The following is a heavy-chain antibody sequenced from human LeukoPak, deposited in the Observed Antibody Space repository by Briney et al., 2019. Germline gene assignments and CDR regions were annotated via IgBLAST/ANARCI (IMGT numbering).Heavy chain of an antibody. CDR3: ARVDSSSWYGISGWFDP. V-gene: IGHV4-39*07. CDR1: GGSISSSSYY. D-gene: IGHD6-13*01. CDR2: IYYSGST. J-gene: IGHJ5*02. Sequence: SETLSLTCTVSGGSISSSSYYWGWIRQPPGKGLEWIGSIYYSGSTYYNPSLKSRVTISVDTSKNQFSLKLSSVTAADTAVYYCARVDSSSWYGISGWFDPWGQGTLVTVSS.